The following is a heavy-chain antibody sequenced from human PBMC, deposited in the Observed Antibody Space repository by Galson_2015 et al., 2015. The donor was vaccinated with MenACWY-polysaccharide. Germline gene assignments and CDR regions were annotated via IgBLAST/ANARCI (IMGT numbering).Heavy chain of an antibody. D-gene: IGHD2-15*01. CDR1: GYTFTSYD. V-gene: IGHV1-8*01. Sequence: SVKVSCKASGYTFTSYDINWVRQAPGQGLEWMGWMNPNRGTTGYAQGIQGRVTMTRDTSISTAYMELGSLRSEDTAVYYCARTKRELLERMGVAIPSCSCDVVDVWGPGTTVAVSS. CDR2: MNPNRGTT. CDR3: ARTKRELLERMGVAIPSCSCDVVDV. J-gene: IGHJ6*01.